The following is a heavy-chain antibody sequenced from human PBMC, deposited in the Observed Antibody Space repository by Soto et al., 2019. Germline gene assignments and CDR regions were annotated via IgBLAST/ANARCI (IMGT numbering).Heavy chain of an antibody. D-gene: IGHD2-2*01. J-gene: IGHJ4*02. CDR3: SNLPPTSYCSSTICYTFPGY. CDR2: ISGSGFTP. V-gene: IGHV3-23*01. CDR1: GFTFSNYA. Sequence: GGSLRLSCSASGFTFSNYAMNWVRQAPGKGLEWVSVISGSGFTPNYADSAKGRFTISRDNAKNTLHLQKISLGAEDTAVDYCSNLPPTSYCSSTICYTFPGYWGQGTLVTVSS.